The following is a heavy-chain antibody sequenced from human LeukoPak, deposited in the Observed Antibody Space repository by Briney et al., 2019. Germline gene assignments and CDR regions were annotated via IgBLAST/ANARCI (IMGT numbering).Heavy chain of an antibody. J-gene: IGHJ4*02. D-gene: IGHD3-10*01. CDR3: ARARYGSGSFYSDY. V-gene: IGHV1-2*02. CDR1: GYTFTGYY. CDR2: INPNTGGT. Sequence: EASVKVSCKASGYTFTGYYMHWVRQAPGQGLEYMGWINPNTGGTNYAQKFQGRVTITRDTSINTAYTELSRLRSDDTAVYYCARARYGSGSFYSDYWGQGTLVTVSS.